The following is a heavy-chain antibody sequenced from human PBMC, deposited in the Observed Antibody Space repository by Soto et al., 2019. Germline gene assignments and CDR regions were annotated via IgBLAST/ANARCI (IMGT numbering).Heavy chain of an antibody. D-gene: IGHD1-7*01. J-gene: IGHJ5*02. CDR3: ARYSGPNIRNSYRFDP. Sequence: EVQLVESGGDLVKPGGSLRLSCAASVFTFSSYSMNWVRQAPGKGLEWFSSISSSSSYIYYADSVKRRFTISRDNAKNLLYQQLTSLRDADTAMNECARYSGPNIRNSYRFDPWGQGTLVTF. V-gene: IGHV3-21*01. CDR2: ISSSSSYI. CDR1: VFTFSSYS.